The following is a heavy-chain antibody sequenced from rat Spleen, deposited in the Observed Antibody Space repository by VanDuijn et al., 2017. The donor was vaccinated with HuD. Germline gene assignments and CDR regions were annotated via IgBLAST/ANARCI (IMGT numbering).Heavy chain of an antibody. CDR3: ATPLPH. CDR2: TNPDGGVT. Sequence: EVQLVETGGGSVQPGRSLKLSCVASGFTFSNYWMYWVRQAPGKGLEWVSSTNPDGGVTYYPDSVKGRFTISRDNAENTVYLQMNSLRSEDTATYYCATPLPHWGQGVMVTVSS. J-gene: IGHJ2*01. V-gene: IGHV5-58*01. D-gene: IGHD1-4*01. CDR1: GFTFSNYW.